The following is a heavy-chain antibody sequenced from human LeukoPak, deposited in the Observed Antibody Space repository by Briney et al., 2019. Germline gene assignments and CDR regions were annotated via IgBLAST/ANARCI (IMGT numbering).Heavy chain of an antibody. V-gene: IGHV3-23*01. J-gene: IGHJ4*02. CDR1: GLTFSSHA. D-gene: IGHD1-26*01. CDR3: ASRPPSETYFAVFDY. CDR2: ITGSGGTT. Sequence: GGSLRLSCVASGLTFSSHAMTWVRQTPGKGPEWVSGITGSGGTTYHADSVKGRFTISRDNSKNTLYLQMNNLRAEDTAVYYCASRPPSETYFAVFDYWGQGTLVTVSS.